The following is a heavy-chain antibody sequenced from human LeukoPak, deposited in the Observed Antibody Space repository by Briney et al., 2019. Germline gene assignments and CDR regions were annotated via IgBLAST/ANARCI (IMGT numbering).Heavy chain of an antibody. J-gene: IGHJ1*01. V-gene: IGHV3-23*01. Sequence: PGGSLRLSCAASGXTFSSYAMSWVRQAPGKGLEWVSTSGGSGGVTYYADSVKGRFTISRDNAKNSLYLQMNSLRDEDTAVYYCAKDSDYYHSSGYYYAYFQHWGQGTLVTVSS. CDR2: SGGSGGVT. CDR3: AKDSDYYHSSGYYYAYFQH. D-gene: IGHD3-22*01. CDR1: GXTFSSYA.